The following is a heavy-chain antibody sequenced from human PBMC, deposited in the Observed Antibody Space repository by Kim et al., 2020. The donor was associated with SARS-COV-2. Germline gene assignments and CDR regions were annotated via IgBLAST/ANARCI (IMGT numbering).Heavy chain of an antibody. D-gene: IGHD1-1*01. CDR3: ARVGTAGLYYYYYYYMDV. Sequence: SETLSLTCAVYGGSFSGYYWSWIRQPPGKGLEWIGEINHSGSTNYNPSLKSRVTISVDTSKNQFSLKLSSVTAADTAVYYCARVGTAGLYYYYYYYMDVWGKGTTVTVSS. J-gene: IGHJ6*03. CDR2: INHSGST. CDR1: GGSFSGYY. V-gene: IGHV4-34*01.